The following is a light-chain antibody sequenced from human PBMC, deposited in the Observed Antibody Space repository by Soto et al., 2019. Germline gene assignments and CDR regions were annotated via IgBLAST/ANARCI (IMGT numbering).Light chain of an antibody. Sequence: QSALTQPASVSGSPGQSITISCTGTSSDVGGYNYVSWYQQHPGKAPQLMIYDVSNRPSGVSNRFSGSKSGNTASLTISGLQAEDEADYYCSSYTSSSTLLYVFGPGTKLTVL. CDR2: DVS. J-gene: IGLJ1*01. CDR3: SSYTSSSTLLYV. V-gene: IGLV2-14*01. CDR1: SSDVGGYNY.